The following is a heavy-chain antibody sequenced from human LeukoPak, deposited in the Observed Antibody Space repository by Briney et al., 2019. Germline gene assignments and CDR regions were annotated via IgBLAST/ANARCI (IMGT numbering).Heavy chain of an antibody. Sequence: AESLQISCKGSGYSFTNYWIGWVRQMPGKGLEWMGIIYPGDSDTRYSPSFQGQVTISADKSIRTAYLQWSSLKASDTAIYYCARHDHYYAMDVWGQGTTVTVSS. J-gene: IGHJ6*02. CDR1: GYSFTNYW. V-gene: IGHV5-51*01. CDR2: IYPGDSDT. CDR3: ARHDHYYAMDV.